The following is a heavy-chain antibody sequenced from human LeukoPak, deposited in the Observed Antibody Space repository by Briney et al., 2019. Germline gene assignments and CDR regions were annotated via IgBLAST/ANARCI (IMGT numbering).Heavy chain of an antibody. V-gene: IGHV3-23*01. CDR3: AKDLKPYYYDSSGYYYEYYFDY. CDR1: GFTFSTYA. J-gene: IGHJ4*02. Sequence: GGSLRLSCSASGFTFSTYAINWVRQAPGKGLEWVSAISAGGDSTLYADSVKGRFTISRDNSKNTLYLQMNSQRAEDTALYYCAKDLKPYYYDSSGYYYEYYFDYWGQGTLVTVSS. CDR2: ISAGGDST. D-gene: IGHD3-22*01.